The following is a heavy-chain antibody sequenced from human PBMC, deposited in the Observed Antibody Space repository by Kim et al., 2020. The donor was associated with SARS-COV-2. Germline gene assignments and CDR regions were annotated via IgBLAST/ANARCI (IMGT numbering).Heavy chain of an antibody. CDR3: ARFRGLWFGESYPHYYGMDV. CDR1: GFTFSSYW. V-gene: IGHV3-74*01. Sequence: GGSLRLSCAASGFTFSSYWMHWVRQAPGKGLVWVSRINSDGSSTSYADSVKGRFTISRDNAKNTLYLQMNSLRAEDTAVYYCARFRGLWFGESYPHYYGMDVWGPGTTVTVSS. D-gene: IGHD3-10*01. J-gene: IGHJ6*02. CDR2: INSDGSST.